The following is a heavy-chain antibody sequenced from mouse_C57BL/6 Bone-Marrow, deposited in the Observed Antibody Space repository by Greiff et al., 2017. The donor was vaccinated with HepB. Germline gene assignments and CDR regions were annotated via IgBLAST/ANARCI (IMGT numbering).Heavy chain of an antibody. Sequence: QVQLQQSGAELARPGASVKLSCKASGYTFTSYGISWVKQRTGQGLEWIGEIYPRSGNTYYNDKFKGKATLTADKSSSTAYMGLRSLTSEDSAVYFCARIPNYYGSSYDYAMDYWGQGTSVTVSS. D-gene: IGHD1-1*01. J-gene: IGHJ4*01. CDR2: IYPRSGNT. CDR1: GYTFTSYG. CDR3: ARIPNYYGSSYDYAMDY. V-gene: IGHV1-81*01.